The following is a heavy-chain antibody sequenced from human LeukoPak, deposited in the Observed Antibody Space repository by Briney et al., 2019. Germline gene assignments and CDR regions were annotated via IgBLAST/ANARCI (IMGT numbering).Heavy chain of an antibody. D-gene: IGHD3-10*01. CDR2: IYSGGST. V-gene: IGHV3-66*01. J-gene: IGHJ6*02. CDR3: AREAMVRGVINGMDV. Sequence: QLGGSLRLSCAASGFTVSSNYMSWVRQAPGKGLEWVSVIYSGGSTYYADSVKGRLTISRDNSKNTLYLQMNSLRAEDTAVYYCAREAMVRGVINGMDVWGQGTTVTVSS. CDR1: GFTVSSNY.